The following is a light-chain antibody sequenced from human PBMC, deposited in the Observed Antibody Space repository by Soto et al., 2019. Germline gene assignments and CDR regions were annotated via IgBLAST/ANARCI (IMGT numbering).Light chain of an antibody. CDR2: GAS. J-gene: IGKJ4*01. CDR1: QNINTF. V-gene: IGKV1-39*01. Sequence: DIAMTQSPSSLSASVGDTVTISCRASQNINTFLNWYQQKGGKAPKLLIHGASSLQSGVPLRFSGSGSGTDFSLTISSLQPEDFATYYCQQSYDTLLSFGGGTKVDIK. CDR3: QQSYDTLLS.